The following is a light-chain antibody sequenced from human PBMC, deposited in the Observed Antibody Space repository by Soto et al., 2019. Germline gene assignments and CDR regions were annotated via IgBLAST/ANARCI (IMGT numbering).Light chain of an antibody. V-gene: IGKV1-5*01. CDR3: QQYHSYSET. Sequence: DIQMTQSPSTLSASVGDRVTITCRASQTISTWLAWYQQKAGKAPKLLIYYASILKSGVPSRFSGSRSGTEFTLTISTLQPDDFATYYCQQYHSYSETFGQGTKVESK. CDR2: YAS. CDR1: QTISTW. J-gene: IGKJ1*01.